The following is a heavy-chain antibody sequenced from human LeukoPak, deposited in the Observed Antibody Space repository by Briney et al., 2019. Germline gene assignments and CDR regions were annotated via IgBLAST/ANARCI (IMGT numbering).Heavy chain of an antibody. CDR2: ISAYNGNT. D-gene: IGHD6-6*01. Sequence: ASVKVSCKASGYTFTSYGISWVRQAPGQGLEWMGWISAYNGNTNYAQKLQGRVTMTTDTSASTAYMELRSLRSDDTAVYYCAREKYSSSFQKFDYWGQGTLVTVSS. J-gene: IGHJ4*02. CDR1: GYTFTSYG. V-gene: IGHV1-18*01. CDR3: AREKYSSSFQKFDY.